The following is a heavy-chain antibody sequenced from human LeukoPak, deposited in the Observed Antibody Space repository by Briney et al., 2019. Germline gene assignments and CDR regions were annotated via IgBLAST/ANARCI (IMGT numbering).Heavy chain of an antibody. CDR1: GGSISSSYYY. Sequence: PSETLSLTCTVSGGSISSSYYYWGWIRQPPGKGLEWIGTMFYSGSTYYNTSLKSRVTISVDTSKNQFSLKLSSVTAADTAVYYCARGTGTTGGFDSWGQGTLVTVSS. J-gene: IGHJ4*02. CDR3: ARGTGTTGGFDS. CDR2: MFYSGST. V-gene: IGHV4-39*01. D-gene: IGHD1-7*01.